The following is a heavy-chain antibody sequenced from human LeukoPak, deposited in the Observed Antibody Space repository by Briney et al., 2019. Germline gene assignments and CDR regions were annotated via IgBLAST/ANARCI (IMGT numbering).Heavy chain of an antibody. D-gene: IGHD3-22*01. J-gene: IGHJ5*02. CDR3: ARKDYDSSGYYLSWFDP. V-gene: IGHV4-59*12. CDR2: IYYSGST. Sequence: SETLSLTCTVSGASISGYYWSWMRQSPGKGMEWIGHIYYSGSTTYNPSLKSRVTISVDTSKSQFSLKLSSVIAADTAVYYCARKDYDSSGYYLSWFDPWGQGTLVTVSS. CDR1: GASISGYY.